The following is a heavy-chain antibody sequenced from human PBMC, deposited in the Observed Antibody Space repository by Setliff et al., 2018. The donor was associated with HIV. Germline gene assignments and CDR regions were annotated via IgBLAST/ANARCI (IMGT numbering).Heavy chain of an antibody. Sequence: PSETLSLTCTVSGASILSSGGHFWGWIRQPPGRGLEWLATVYFLGNTYLNPSLKGRVAVSVDTSKNHFSLSSVTAADTAMYYCAREVLPVIGGRGWFDPWGQGTLVTVSS. CDR2: VYFLGNT. V-gene: IGHV4-39*02. CDR1: GASILSSGGHF. J-gene: IGHJ5*02. D-gene: IGHD1-26*01. CDR3: AREVLPVIGGRGWFDP.